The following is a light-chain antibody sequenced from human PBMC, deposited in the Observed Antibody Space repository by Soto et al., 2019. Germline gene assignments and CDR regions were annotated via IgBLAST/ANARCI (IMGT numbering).Light chain of an antibody. V-gene: IGLV4-69*01. CDR3: QTWGTGIGV. CDR2: LNSDGSH. CDR1: SGHSSYA. Sequence: QLVLTQSPSASASLGASVKLTCTLSSGHSSYAIAWHQQQPEKGPRYLMKLNSDGSHSKGDGIPDRFSGSSSGAERYLTISSLQSEDAADYDCQTWGTGIGVFGGGTQLTVL. J-gene: IGLJ2*01.